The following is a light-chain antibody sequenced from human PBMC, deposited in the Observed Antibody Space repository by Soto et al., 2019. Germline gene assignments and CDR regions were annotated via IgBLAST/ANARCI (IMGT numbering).Light chain of an antibody. CDR3: SSSTSSTTLVV. CDR1: SSDLGGYNF. J-gene: IGLJ1*01. V-gene: IGLV2-14*03. Sequence: QSALTQPASVSGSPGQSITISCTGTSSDLGGYNFVSWYQHHPGKAPKLMIYDVTNRPSGVSNRFSGSKSGNTASLTISGLQAEDEADYYCSSSTSSTTLVVFGTGTKVIVL. CDR2: DVT.